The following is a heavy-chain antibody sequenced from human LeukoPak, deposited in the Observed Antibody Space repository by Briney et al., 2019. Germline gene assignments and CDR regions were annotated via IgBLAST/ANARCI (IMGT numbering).Heavy chain of an antibody. D-gene: IGHD3-16*01. CDR3: ARDKSGGSRLDS. Sequence: PSETLSLTCIVSGGSISSYYWSWIRQPPGKGLEWIGYIYYSGSANYNPSLKSRVIISVDTSENHFSLKLSSVTAADAAVYYCARDKSGGSRLDSWSQGTLVTVSS. CDR2: IYYSGSA. J-gene: IGHJ4*02. V-gene: IGHV4-59*01. CDR1: GGSISSYY.